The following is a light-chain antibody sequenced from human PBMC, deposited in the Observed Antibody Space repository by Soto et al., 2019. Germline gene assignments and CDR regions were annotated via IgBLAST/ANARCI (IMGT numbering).Light chain of an antibody. J-gene: IGKJ5*01. CDR2: GAS. Sequence: EIVMTPSPATLSVSPGERATLSCRASQSVRSNLAWYQQKPGQAPRLLIYGASTRATGIPARFSGSGSGTEFTLTISSLQSEDFAVYYCQQYNNWPAITFGQGTRLEIK. V-gene: IGKV3D-15*01. CDR3: QQYNNWPAIT. CDR1: QSVRSN.